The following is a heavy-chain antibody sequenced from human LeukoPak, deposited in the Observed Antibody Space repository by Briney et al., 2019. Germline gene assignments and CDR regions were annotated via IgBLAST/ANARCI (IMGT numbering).Heavy chain of an antibody. V-gene: IGHV4-59*01. CDR3: ARGGATSHFDY. CDR1: GGSISSYY. J-gene: IGHJ4*02. CDR2: IYYSGST. Sequence: SETLSLTCTVSGGSISSYYWSWIRQPPGKGLEWIGYIYYSGSTNYNPSPKSRVTISVDTSKNQFSLKLSSVTAADTAVYYCARGGATSHFDYWGQGTLVTVSS. D-gene: IGHD1-26*01.